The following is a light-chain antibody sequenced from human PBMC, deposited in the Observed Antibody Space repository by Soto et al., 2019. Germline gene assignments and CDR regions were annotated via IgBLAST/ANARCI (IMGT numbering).Light chain of an antibody. CDR3: QQYGTSPVT. CDR2: GAS. V-gene: IGKV3-20*01. Sequence: EIVMTQSPVTLSVSPGERATLSCRASQNISRSLAWYQQKPGQAPRLLIYGASSRATGIPDRFSGSGSGTDFTLTISRLEPEDFAVYYCQQYGTSPVTFGQGTKVDIK. CDR1: QNISRS. J-gene: IGKJ1*01.